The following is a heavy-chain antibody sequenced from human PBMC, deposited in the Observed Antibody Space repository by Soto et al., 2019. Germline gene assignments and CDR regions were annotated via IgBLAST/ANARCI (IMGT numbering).Heavy chain of an antibody. Sequence: PSETLSLTCTVSGGSISSFSWSWIRQAAGKGLEWIGLIHTSGSTNYNPSLRGRVAMSVDTSKNQFSLNLNSVTAADTAVYFCVRGPNWSYYYYGVDVWGQGTTVTVPS. D-gene: IGHD1-20*01. CDR1: GGSISSFS. J-gene: IGHJ6*02. CDR2: IHTSGST. V-gene: IGHV4-4*07. CDR3: VRGPNWSYYYYGVDV.